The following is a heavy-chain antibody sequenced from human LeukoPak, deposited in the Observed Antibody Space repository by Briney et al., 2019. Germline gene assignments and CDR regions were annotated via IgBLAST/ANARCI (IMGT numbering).Heavy chain of an antibody. CDR1: GFTVSSNY. J-gene: IGHJ4*02. V-gene: IGHV3-53*01. CDR3: AKVVKGPTWYFDY. CDR2: IYSGGST. Sequence: QAGGSLRLSCAASGFTVSSNYMSWVRQAPGKGLEWVSVIYSGGSTYYADSVKGRFTIYRDNSKNTLYLQMNSLRAEDTAVYYCAKVVKGPTWYFDYWGLGTLVTVSS.